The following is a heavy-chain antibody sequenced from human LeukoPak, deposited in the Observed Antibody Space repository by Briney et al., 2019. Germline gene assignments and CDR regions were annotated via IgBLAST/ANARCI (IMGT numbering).Heavy chain of an antibody. CDR3: ARGPCGSGSYRSTYYYYYGMDV. V-gene: IGHV1-24*01. CDR1: GYTLTELS. J-gene: IGHJ6*02. D-gene: IGHD3-10*01. CDR2: FDPEDGET. Sequence: GASVKVSCKVSGYTLTELSMHWVRQAPGKGLEWMGGFDPEDGETIYAQKFQGRVTMTEDTSTDTAYMELSSLRSEDTAVYYCARGPCGSGSYRSTYYYYYGMDVWGQGTTVTVSS.